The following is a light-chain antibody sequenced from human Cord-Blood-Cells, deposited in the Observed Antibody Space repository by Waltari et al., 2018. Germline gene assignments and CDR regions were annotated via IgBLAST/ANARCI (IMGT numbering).Light chain of an antibody. CDR3: NSRDSSGNHLV. CDR2: GKN. Sequence: SSELTQDPAVSVALGQTVRITXQGDSLRSYYASWYQQKQGQAPVLVIYGKNNRPSGIPDRFSGSSSGNTASLTITGAQAEDEADYYCNSRDSSGNHLVFGGGTKLTVL. CDR1: SLRSYY. V-gene: IGLV3-19*01. J-gene: IGLJ3*02.